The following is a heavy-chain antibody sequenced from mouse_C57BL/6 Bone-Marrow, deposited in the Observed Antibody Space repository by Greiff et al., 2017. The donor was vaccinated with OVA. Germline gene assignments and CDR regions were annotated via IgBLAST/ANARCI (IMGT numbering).Heavy chain of an antibody. J-gene: IGHJ1*03. CDR2: IDPSDSYT. V-gene: IGHV1-50*01. D-gene: IGHD2-4*01. CDR3: ARDDYDNYWYFDV. CDR1: GYTFTSYW. Sequence: QVQLQQPGAELVKPGASVKLSCKASGYTFTSYWMQWVKQRPGQGLEWIGEIDPSDSYTNYNQKFKGKATLTVDTSSSTAYMQLSSLTSEDSAVYYCARDDYDNYWYFDVWGTGTTVTVSS.